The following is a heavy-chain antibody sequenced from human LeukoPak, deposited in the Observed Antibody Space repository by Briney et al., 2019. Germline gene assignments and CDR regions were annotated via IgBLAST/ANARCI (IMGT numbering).Heavy chain of an antibody. D-gene: IGHD6-6*01. Sequence: SETLSLTCAVYGGSFSDYYWTWIRQPPGKGLEWIGEINHSGSTNYNPSLKSRVTISVDTSKNQFSLKLSSVTAADTAVYYCARGSRARRYFDYWGQGTLVTVSS. CDR3: ARGSRARRYFDY. V-gene: IGHV4-34*01. CDR2: INHSGST. J-gene: IGHJ4*02. CDR1: GGSFSDYY.